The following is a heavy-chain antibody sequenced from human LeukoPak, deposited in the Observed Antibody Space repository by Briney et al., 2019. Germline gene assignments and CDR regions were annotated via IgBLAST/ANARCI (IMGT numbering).Heavy chain of an antibody. CDR3: ARDPGYSYGYYFDY. V-gene: IGHV3-66*02. J-gene: IGHJ4*02. Sequence: QAGGSLRLSCAASGFTFSSYAMSWVRQAPGKGLEWVSVIYSDGATYYSDSVKGRFTISRDNSKNTLYLQMNSLRAEDTAVYYCARDPGYSYGYYFDYWGQGTLVTVSS. CDR2: IYSDGAT. D-gene: IGHD5-18*01. CDR1: GFTFSSYA.